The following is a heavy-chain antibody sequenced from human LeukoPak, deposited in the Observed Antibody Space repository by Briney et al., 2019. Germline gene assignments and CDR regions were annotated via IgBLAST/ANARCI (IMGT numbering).Heavy chain of an antibody. CDR1: GFTFDDYA. Sequence: GGSLRLSCAASGFTFDDYAMHWVRQAPGKGLEWVSLIRADGITTYYADSVKGRFTISRDSSKNSLYLQMNSLRTEDSALYYCAKDYHWGQGTLVTVSS. V-gene: IGHV3-43*02. J-gene: IGHJ5*02. CDR2: IRADGITT. CDR3: AKDYH.